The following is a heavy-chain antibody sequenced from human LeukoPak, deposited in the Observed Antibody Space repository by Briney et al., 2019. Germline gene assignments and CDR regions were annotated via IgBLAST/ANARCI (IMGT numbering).Heavy chain of an antibody. D-gene: IGHD1-26*01. Sequence: PSETLSLTCTVSGVSISSNDYYWSWIRQPPGKGLEWIGYISYSGSTYYNPSHKSRVTISRDTSKNQFSLKLRSATAADTALYYCARRPRISGNYDGPSGLDYWGQGTLVTVSS. CDR3: ARRPRISGNYDGPSGLDY. V-gene: IGHV4-30-4*01. CDR2: ISYSGST. J-gene: IGHJ4*02. CDR1: GVSISSNDYY.